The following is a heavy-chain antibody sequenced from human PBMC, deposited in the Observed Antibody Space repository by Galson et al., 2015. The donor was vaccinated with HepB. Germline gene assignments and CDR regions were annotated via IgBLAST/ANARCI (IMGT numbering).Heavy chain of an antibody. CDR3: AREDGNYYDSSAST. CDR2: INPNSGGT. Sequence: SVKVSCKASGYTFTGYYMHWVRQAPGQGLEWMGRINPNSGGTNYAQKFQGRVTMTRDTSISTAYMELSRLRSDDTAVYYCAREDGNYYDSSASTWGQGTLVTVSS. CDR1: GYTFTGYY. J-gene: IGHJ5*02. V-gene: IGHV1-2*06. D-gene: IGHD3-22*01.